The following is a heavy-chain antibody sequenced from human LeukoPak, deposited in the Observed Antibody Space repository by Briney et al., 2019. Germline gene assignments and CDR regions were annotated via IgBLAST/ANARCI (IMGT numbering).Heavy chain of an antibody. CDR2: ISSDGSAT. Sequence: PGGSLRLSCAASGFTFSSYEMKWVRQAPGKGLDWVSYISSDGSATYYADSVKGRFTISRDNAKNSLYLQMYSLRAEDTAVYYCARVRGSRFCSGSSCAKDPGYYYYMDVWGKGTTVTVSS. J-gene: IGHJ6*03. CDR1: GFTFSSYE. CDR3: ARVRGSRFCSGSSCAKDPGYYYYMDV. V-gene: IGHV3-48*03. D-gene: IGHD2-2*01.